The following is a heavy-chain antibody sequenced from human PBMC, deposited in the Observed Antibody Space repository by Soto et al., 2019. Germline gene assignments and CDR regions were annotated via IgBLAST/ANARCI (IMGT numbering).Heavy chain of an antibody. CDR1: GYTFSDSY. CDR2: INPNNGGT. CDR3: PRMVLLAGSMDA. Sequence: ASVKVSCKTSGYTFSDSYMHWVRQAPGQGLEWMGWINPNNGGTNYAQKFQDRVTMTRDTSRTTALLELSSLTYVFWAVYYCPRMVLLAGSMDAWVQGTLVTVSS. V-gene: IGHV1-2*02. D-gene: IGHD2-8*02. J-gene: IGHJ5*02.